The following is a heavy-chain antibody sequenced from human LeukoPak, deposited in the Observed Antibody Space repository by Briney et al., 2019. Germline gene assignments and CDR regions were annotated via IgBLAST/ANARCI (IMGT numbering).Heavy chain of an antibody. D-gene: IGHD4/OR15-4a*01. CDR2: ISSSSSTI. CDR3: ARDLRPGANPDWYFDL. Sequence: GGSLRLSCAASGFTFSSYSMNWVRQAPGKGLEWVSYISSSSSTIYYADSVKGRFTISRDNAKNSLYLQMNSLRAEDTAVYYCARDLRPGANPDWYFDLWGRGTLVTVSS. J-gene: IGHJ2*01. V-gene: IGHV3-48*04. CDR1: GFTFSSYS.